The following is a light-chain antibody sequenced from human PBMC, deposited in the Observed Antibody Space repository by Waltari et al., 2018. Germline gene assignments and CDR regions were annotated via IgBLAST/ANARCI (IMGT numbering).Light chain of an antibody. CDR3: QQYDVLLPGFT. Sequence: QASQNIYNNLNWDRQKPGKAPELLIYDASNLESGVPSRFSGSGSGADFTFTINSLQPGDFATYYCQQYDVLLPGFTFGPGTTVDL. V-gene: IGKV1-33*01. CDR2: DAS. CDR1: QNIYNN. J-gene: IGKJ3*01.